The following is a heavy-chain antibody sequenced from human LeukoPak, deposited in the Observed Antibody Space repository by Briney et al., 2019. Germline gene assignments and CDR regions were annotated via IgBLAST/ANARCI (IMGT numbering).Heavy chain of an antibody. D-gene: IGHD6-6*01. CDR2: ISYDGGKE. CDR3: ARDRNSPSSNNWFDP. Sequence: GGSLRLSSAASGFTFSSYALHWVRQAPGKGLEWVSVISYDGGKEYYADSVKGRFTISRDNSKNTLYLQMNSLRGEDTAVYYCARDRNSPSSNNWFDPWGQGTLVTVSS. V-gene: IGHV3-30-3*01. J-gene: IGHJ5*02. CDR1: GFTFSSYA.